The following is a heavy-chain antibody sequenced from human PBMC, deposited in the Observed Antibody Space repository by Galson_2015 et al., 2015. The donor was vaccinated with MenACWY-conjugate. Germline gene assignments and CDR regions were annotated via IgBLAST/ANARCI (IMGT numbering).Heavy chain of an antibody. D-gene: IGHD2/OR15-2a*01. V-gene: IGHV3-15*01. Sequence: SLRLSCAASGFTFSSAWMTWVRQAPGKGLEWVGRIKSKTHSGTPDYAAPVNGRFTISRGDSRNTVYLEMNGLKAEDTGLYYCTTDYFGQYFFDSWGQGTPVTVSS. CDR2: IKSKTHSGTP. CDR1: GFTFSSAW. J-gene: IGHJ4*02. CDR3: TTDYFGQYFFDS.